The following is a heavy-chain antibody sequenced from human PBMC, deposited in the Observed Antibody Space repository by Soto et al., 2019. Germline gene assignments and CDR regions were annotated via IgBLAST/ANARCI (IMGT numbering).Heavy chain of an antibody. CDR2: ISGSGGST. CDR1: GLTFSSYA. J-gene: IGHJ6*03. D-gene: IGHD1-26*01. V-gene: IGHV3-23*01. Sequence: EVQLLESGGGLVQPGGSLRLSCAASGLTFSSYAMSWVRQAPGKGLEWVSAISGSGGSTYYADSVKGRFTISRDNSKNTLYLQMNSLRAEDTAVYYCAKYYDYYYYYMDVWGKGTTVTVSS. CDR3: AKYYDYYYYYMDV.